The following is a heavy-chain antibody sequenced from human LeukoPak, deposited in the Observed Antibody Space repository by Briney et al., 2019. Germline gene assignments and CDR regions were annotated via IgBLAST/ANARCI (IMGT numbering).Heavy chain of an antibody. D-gene: IGHD6-13*01. Sequence: GGSLRLSFAPSEFTFSGSDMHWFRQAPGKGLEGVSLINTAGNAWYPDSVKGRFTISRENAKNSLNLQMNSLRVGDTAVYYCARAKMPGIQTAGRVNYFDSWGQGTLVTVSA. CDR1: EFTFSGSD. CDR3: ARAKMPGIQTAGRVNYFDS. J-gene: IGHJ4*02. V-gene: IGHV3-13*01. CDR2: INTAGNA.